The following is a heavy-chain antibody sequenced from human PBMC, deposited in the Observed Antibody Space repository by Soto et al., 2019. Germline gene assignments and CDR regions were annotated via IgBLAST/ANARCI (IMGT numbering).Heavy chain of an antibody. D-gene: IGHD2-2*01. Sequence: GESLKVSCNGSGYSFTNYWINCVRQMPGKVLEWMGRIHPSDSYTNYSPSFQGHVTISVDKSISTAYLQWSRLKASDSAMYYCARLDCSSTNCRAALKWFDPWGQGTLVTVSS. V-gene: IGHV5-10-1*01. CDR3: ARLDCSSTNCRAALKWFDP. CDR2: IHPSDSYT. J-gene: IGHJ5*02. CDR1: GYSFTNYW.